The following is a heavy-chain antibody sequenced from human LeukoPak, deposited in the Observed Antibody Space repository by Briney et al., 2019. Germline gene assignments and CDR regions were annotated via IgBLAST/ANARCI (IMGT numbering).Heavy chain of an antibody. CDR1: GDSVSGGSAG. J-gene: IGHJ5*02. CDR3: TGGGLVRGSLHWFDP. D-gene: IGHD3-10*01. V-gene: IGHV6-1*01. CDR2: IYYRSKWYS. Sequence: SQTLSLTCATSGDSVSGGSAGWNWIRQSPSRGLEWLGRIYYRSKWYSDYAISVKSRITINPDTSRNQFSLQLNSVTHDDTAVYYCTGGGLVRGSLHWFDPWGQGTLVTVSS.